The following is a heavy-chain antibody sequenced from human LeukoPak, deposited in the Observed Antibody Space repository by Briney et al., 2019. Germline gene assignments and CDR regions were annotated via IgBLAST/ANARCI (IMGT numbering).Heavy chain of an antibody. Sequence: PSETLSLTCTVSGGSISSGDHLWSWIRQPPGKGLEWIVYMSHSGRSYYNPSLKSRVTMSVDTSSNQFSLNLNSVTAADTAMYYCATYRMTEPGTLAFDYWGQGSLVTVSS. V-gene: IGHV4-30-2*01. CDR2: MSHSGRS. D-gene: IGHD1-14*01. CDR1: GGSISSGDHL. CDR3: ATYRMTEPGTLAFDY. J-gene: IGHJ4*02.